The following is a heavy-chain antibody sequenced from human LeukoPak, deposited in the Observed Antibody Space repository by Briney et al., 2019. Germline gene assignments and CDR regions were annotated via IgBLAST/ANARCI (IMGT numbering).Heavy chain of an antibody. J-gene: IGHJ4*02. D-gene: IGHD2-2*01. CDR2: MNPNSGNT. CDR3: ARGSCTSCFGLDY. CDR1: GYTFTSYD. Sequence: ASVTVSCTASGYTFTSYDINWVRQATGQGLEWMGWMNPNSGNTGYAQKFQGRVTMTRNTSISTAYMELSSLRSEDTAVYYCARGSCTSCFGLDYWGQGTLVTVSS. V-gene: IGHV1-8*01.